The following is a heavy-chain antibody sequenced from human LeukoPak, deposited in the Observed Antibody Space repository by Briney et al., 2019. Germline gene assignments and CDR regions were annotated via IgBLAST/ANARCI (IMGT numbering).Heavy chain of an antibody. D-gene: IGHD1-26*01. CDR1: GYTFTSYD. CDR3: ARWELYYYYYGMDV. V-gene: IGHV1-8*01. Sequence: ASVKVSCKASGYTFTSYDINWVRQATGQGLEWMGWMNPNSGNTGYAQKFQGRVTMTRNTTISTAYMELSSLRSEDTAVYYCARWELYYYYYGMDVWGQGTTVTVSS. CDR2: MNPNSGNT. J-gene: IGHJ6*02.